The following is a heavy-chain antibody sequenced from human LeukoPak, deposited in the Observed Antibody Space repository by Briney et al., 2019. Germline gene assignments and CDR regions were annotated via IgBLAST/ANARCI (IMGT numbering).Heavy chain of an antibody. J-gene: IGHJ4*02. CDR1: GLRFRNYG. CDR2: IYYDGSNQ. Sequence: PGGSLRLPCVVSGLRFRNYGVHWVRQAPGKGLEWVAVIYYDGSNQYYADSVKGRFTVSRDNAKNTLYLQMDSLRAEDTAVYYCATDRNSGKYYDYWGQGTLVTVSS. CDR3: ATDRNSGKYYDY. V-gene: IGHV3-33*01. D-gene: IGHD1-26*01.